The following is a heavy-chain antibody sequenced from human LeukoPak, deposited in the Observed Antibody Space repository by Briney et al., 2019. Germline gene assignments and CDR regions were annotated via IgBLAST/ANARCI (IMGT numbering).Heavy chain of an antibody. CDR2: IYYSGGT. J-gene: IGHJ4*02. CDR1: GGSISSGDYY. V-gene: IGHV4-30-4*08. CDR3: ARGSGPRYCSSTSCPTDY. D-gene: IGHD2-2*01. Sequence: PSETLSLTCTVSGGSISSGDYYWSWIRQPPGKGLEWIGYIYYSGGTYYNPSLKSRVTISVDTSKNQFSLKLSSVTAADTAVYYCARGSGPRYCSSTSCPTDYWGQGTLVTVSS.